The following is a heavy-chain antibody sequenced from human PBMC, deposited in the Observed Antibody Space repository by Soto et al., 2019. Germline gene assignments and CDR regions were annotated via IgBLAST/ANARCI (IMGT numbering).Heavy chain of an antibody. V-gene: IGHV4-61*08. Sequence: PPDILSLTCEVSGGSLSRGVYYWIVIGQHPGKGLEWIGYIYYSWSTTDNPSLNSRVTMSAETSKDKFSLKLNSVTAADTAVYYCARDAGGPYDHWGPEIMVT. CDR3: ARDAGGPYDH. CDR1: GGSLSRGVYY. CDR2: IYYSWST. J-gene: IGHJ4*01. D-gene: IGHD2-15*01.